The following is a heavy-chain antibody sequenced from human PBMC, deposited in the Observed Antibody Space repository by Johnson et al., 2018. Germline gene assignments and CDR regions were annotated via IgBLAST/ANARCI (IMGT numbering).Heavy chain of an antibody. CDR2: ISYDGSNK. J-gene: IGHJ6*02. CDR3: ARVKDSSSWIYYYYYYGMDV. D-gene: IGHD6-13*01. Sequence: QVQLVQSGGGVVQPGRSLRLSCAASGFTFSSYGMHWVRQAPGKGLEWVAVISYDGSNKYYADSVKGRFTISRDNSKNTLYLQMNSLRAEDTAVYYCARVKDSSSWIYYYYYYGMDVWGQGTTVTVSS. CDR1: GFTFSSYG. V-gene: IGHV3-30*03.